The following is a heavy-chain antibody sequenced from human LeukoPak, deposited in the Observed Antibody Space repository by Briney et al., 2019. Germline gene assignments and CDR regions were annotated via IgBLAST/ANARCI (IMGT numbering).Heavy chain of an antibody. V-gene: IGHV3-7*03. CDR3: ARRYFDY. CDR1: GLTFSRHW. Sequence: GGSLRLSCAASGLTFSRHWMTWVRQAPGKGLEWVANIKQDGSEKYYVDSVKGRFTISRDNAKNLLYLQMNSLRAEDTAVYYCARRYFDYWGQGTLVTASS. CDR2: IKQDGSEK. J-gene: IGHJ4*02.